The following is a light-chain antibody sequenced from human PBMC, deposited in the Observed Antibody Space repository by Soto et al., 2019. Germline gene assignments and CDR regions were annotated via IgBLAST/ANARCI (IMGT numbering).Light chain of an antibody. Sequence: QSVLAHPLSVSWSPGHSVSISCTGTSSDVGGYNYVSWYQQHPGKAPKLMIYDVTKRPSGVPDRFSASKSGNTASLTISGLQADDEADYYCCSYAGSYYYVFGTGTKVTVL. CDR2: DVT. CDR3: CSYAGSYYYV. V-gene: IGLV2-11*01. CDR1: SSDVGGYNY. J-gene: IGLJ1*01.